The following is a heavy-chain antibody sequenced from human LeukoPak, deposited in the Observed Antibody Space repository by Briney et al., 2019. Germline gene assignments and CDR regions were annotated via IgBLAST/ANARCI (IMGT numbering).Heavy chain of an antibody. CDR2: MNPNSGNT. CDR1: GYTFTSYG. V-gene: IGHV1-8*03. Sequence: ASVKVSCKASGYTFTSYGISWVRQAPGQGLEWMGWMNPNSGNTGYAQKFQGRVTITRTTSINTAYMELSSLRSEDTAVYYCARGASRSFDYWGQGTLVTVSS. CDR3: ARGASRSFDY. J-gene: IGHJ4*02.